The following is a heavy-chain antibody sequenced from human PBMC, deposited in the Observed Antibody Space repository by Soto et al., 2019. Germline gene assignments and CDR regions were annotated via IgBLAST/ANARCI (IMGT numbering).Heavy chain of an antibody. J-gene: IGHJ5*02. Sequence: SETLSLTCTVSGGSISRDDYYWSWIRQPPGKGLEWIGYIYHSGTTYYSPSLKSRITMSVDTSKNQFSLSLTSVTAADTAVYFCARDIPSSGGYDNWLDPWGQGTLVTVSS. V-gene: IGHV4-30-4*01. CDR3: ARDIPSSGGYDNWLDP. CDR1: GGSISRDDYY. CDR2: IYHSGTT. D-gene: IGHD5-12*01.